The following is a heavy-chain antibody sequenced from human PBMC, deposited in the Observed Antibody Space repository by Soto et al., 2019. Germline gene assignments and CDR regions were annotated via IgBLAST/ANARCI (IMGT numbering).Heavy chain of an antibody. CDR1: GYSFANYW. V-gene: IGHV5-51*01. J-gene: IGHJ4*02. CDR3: ARHIDAYNGKDH. CDR2: IYPGDSDKKY. Sequence: HGESLKISCKTSGYSFANYWIGWVRQMPGKGLEWMGIIYPGDSDKKYRYSPSFQGQVTISVDKSISTAYLQWSSLKASDTAIYYCARHIDAYNGKDHWGQGTLVTVSS. D-gene: IGHD1-1*01.